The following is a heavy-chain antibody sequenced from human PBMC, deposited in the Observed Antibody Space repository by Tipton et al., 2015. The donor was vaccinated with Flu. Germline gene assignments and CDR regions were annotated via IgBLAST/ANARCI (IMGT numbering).Heavy chain of an antibody. Sequence: LRLSCTVSGGPITSGADYWSWIRQHPGKGLEWIGHIYYIGTTNYNPSLKSRVTISMDTSKNQFSLKLSSMTAADTAVYYCAKMEWTVTTPRYFDLWGRGALVTVSS. V-gene: IGHV4-31*02. J-gene: IGHJ2*01. CDR3: AKMEWTVTTPRYFDL. CDR1: GGPITSGADY. CDR2: IYYIGTT. D-gene: IGHD4-17*01.